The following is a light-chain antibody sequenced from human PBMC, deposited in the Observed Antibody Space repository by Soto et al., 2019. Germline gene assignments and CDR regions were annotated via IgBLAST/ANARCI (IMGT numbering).Light chain of an antibody. CDR3: QSYDPTPSGGTYV. CDR2: GNT. V-gene: IGLV1-40*01. CDR1: SSNIGAGYE. Sequence: QSVLTQPPSVSGAPGQRVTISCTGSSSNIGAGYEVHWYQHLPGTAPKLLIHGNTVRPSGVPDRFSGSNSATSASLAITGLQAGYEGDYYCQSYDPTPSGGTYVFATGTKAPVL. J-gene: IGLJ1*01.